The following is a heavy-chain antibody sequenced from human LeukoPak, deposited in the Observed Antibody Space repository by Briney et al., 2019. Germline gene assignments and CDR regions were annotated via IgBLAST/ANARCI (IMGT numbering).Heavy chain of an antibody. CDR1: GFTFSSYT. V-gene: IGHV3-21*01. D-gene: IGHD3-22*01. CDR2: ISSSSTSI. J-gene: IGHJ4*02. Sequence: KPGRSLRLSCAASGFTFSSYTINWVRQAPGKGLEWVSSISSSSTSIYYADSVEGRFTISRDNAKKSLYLEMNTLRAEDTAVYYCARGYYDRSGSEFDYWGQGTLVTVSS. CDR3: ARGYYDRSGSEFDY.